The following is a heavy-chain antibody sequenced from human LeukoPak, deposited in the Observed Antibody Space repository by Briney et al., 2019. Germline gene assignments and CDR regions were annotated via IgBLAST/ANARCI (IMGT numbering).Heavy chain of an antibody. V-gene: IGHV3-15*01. D-gene: IGHD3-9*01. CDR2: IKGKIDGGTT. Sequence: GGSLRLSCAASGLPFSNAWMGWVRQAPGKGLEWVGRIKGKIDGGTTDHVAPVQGRFTISRDDSKNTLYLQMNSLKTEDTAVYYCTTVGLYDILTGHYHDSFDRWGQGTMVTVSS. CDR1: GLPFSNAW. J-gene: IGHJ3*01. CDR3: TTVGLYDILTGHYHDSFDR.